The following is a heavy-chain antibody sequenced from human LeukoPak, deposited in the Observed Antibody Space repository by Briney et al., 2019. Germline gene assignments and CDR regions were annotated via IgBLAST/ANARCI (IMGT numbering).Heavy chain of an antibody. CDR1: GFTFGDYA. V-gene: IGHV3-49*05. D-gene: IGHD6-13*01. J-gene: IGHJ5*02. Sequence: KSGRSLRLSCTASGFTFGDYAMSWFRQAPGKGLEWVGFIRSKAYGGTTEYAASVKGRFTISRDDSKSIAYLQMNSLKTEDTAVYYCTRGEDSSSWDPPNWFDPWGRGTLVTVSS. CDR2: IRSKAYGGTT. CDR3: TRGEDSSSWDPPNWFDP.